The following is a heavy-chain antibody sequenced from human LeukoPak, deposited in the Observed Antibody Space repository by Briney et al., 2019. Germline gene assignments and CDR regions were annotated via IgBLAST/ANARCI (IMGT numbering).Heavy chain of an antibody. CDR3: ARVLGGWLDY. J-gene: IGHJ4*02. V-gene: IGHV1-18*01. Sequence: WASVKVSCKASGGTFSSYAISWVRQAPGQGLEWMGWISAYNGNTNYAQKLQGRVTMTTDTSTSTAYMELRSLRSDDTAVYYCARVLGGWLDYWGQGTLVTVSS. D-gene: IGHD6-19*01. CDR2: ISAYNGNT. CDR1: GGTFSSYA.